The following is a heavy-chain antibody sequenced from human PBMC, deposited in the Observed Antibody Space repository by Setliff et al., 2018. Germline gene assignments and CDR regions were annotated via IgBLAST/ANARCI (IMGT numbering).Heavy chain of an antibody. D-gene: IGHD1-26*01. V-gene: IGHV4-30-4*08. CDR1: GDSISSGDYF. Sequence: TLSLTCTVSGDSISSGDYFWSWIRQPPGKGLEWIAYIYHSGSAYYNPSLKSRVTMSVDTSKNQFSLHLTSVTAADTAVYYCAREVGTSTSSDAFDVWGQGMMATVSS. CDR2: IYHSGSA. CDR3: AREVGTSTSSDAFDV. J-gene: IGHJ3*01.